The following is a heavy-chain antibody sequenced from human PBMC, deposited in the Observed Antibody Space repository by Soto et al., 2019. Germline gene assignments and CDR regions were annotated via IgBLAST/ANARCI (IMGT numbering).Heavy chain of an antibody. Sequence: QVQLVQSGAEVKKPGASVKVSCKASGYTFISYDISWVRQAPGQGLEWMGWVSADSGNTNYAQKLQGRVTMTTDTSTSTAYMELRSLKSDDTAMYYCARRPPFSYGNYVTYYFDSWGQGTLVTVSS. V-gene: IGHV1-18*01. CDR2: VSADSGNT. J-gene: IGHJ4*02. CDR3: ARRPPFSYGNYVTYYFDS. D-gene: IGHD3-16*01. CDR1: GYTFISYD.